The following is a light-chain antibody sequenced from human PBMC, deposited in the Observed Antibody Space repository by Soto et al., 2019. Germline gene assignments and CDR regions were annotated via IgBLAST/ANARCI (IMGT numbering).Light chain of an antibody. Sequence: EIVLTQSPATLSLYPGDRATLSCRASQSVGSYLGWYQQRPGQAPRLLIYDASNRATGIPARFSGSGSGTDFPLTISSLWPEDFAVYYCQQRSYWPSTFCGGTLVESK. V-gene: IGKV3-11*01. CDR1: QSVGSY. J-gene: IGKJ4*01. CDR3: QQRSYWPST. CDR2: DAS.